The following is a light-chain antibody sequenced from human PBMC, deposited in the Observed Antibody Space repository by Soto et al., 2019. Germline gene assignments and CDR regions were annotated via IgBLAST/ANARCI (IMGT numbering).Light chain of an antibody. Sequence: EKVMTQSPATLSLSPGERATLSCRASQSVSSNLAWYQQTPGQAPRLLFYGASTRATGIPARFSGSGSGTEFILTISSLQSEDFAVYYCQQYNNWPPLTFGGGTKVDIK. CDR1: QSVSSN. CDR2: GAS. CDR3: QQYNNWPPLT. V-gene: IGKV3-15*01. J-gene: IGKJ4*01.